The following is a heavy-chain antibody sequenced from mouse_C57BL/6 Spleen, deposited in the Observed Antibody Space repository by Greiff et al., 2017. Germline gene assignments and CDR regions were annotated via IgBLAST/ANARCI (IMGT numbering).Heavy chain of an antibody. CDR1: GYSITSGYD. Sequence: EVKLQESGPGMVKPSQSLSLTCTVTGYSITSGYDWHWIRHFPGNNLVWLVYISYSGSTNYNPSFKSRISITHDTSQNHFFLKLNSVTTEDTATYYYARGLRHDYSMDYWGQGTSVTVSS. V-gene: IGHV3-1*01. CDR2: ISYSGST. J-gene: IGHJ4*01. CDR3: ARGLRHDYSMDY. D-gene: IGHD2-4*01.